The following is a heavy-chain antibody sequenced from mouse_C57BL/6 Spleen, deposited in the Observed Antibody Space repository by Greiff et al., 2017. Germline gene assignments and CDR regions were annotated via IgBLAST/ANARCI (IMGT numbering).Heavy chain of an antibody. CDR3: ARSHYSNYEDYFDY. CDR2: INPNYGTT. Sequence: EVQLQESGPELVKPGASVKISCKASGYSFTDYNMNWVKQSNGKSLEWIGVINPNYGTTSYNHKFKGKATLTVDQSSSTAYMQLNSLTSEDSAVYYCARSHYSNYEDYFDYWGQGTTLTVSS. CDR1: GYSFTDYN. V-gene: IGHV1-39*01. D-gene: IGHD2-5*01. J-gene: IGHJ2*01.